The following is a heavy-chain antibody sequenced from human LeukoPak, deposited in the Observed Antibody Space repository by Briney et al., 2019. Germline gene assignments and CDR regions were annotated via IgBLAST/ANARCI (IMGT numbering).Heavy chain of an antibody. CDR3: VKDSSFWTFDY. J-gene: IGHJ4*02. D-gene: IGHD6-6*01. Sequence: PGGSLRLSCAASGFTFSAHYMDWFLHPPGNPLKCFVRAKNKADSYTIEYAASVRGRFTISRDDSKNSLYLQMNSLKTEDTAVYYCVKDSSFWTFDYWGQGTLVTVSS. V-gene: IGHV3-72*01. CDR2: AKNKADSYTI. CDR1: GFTFSAHY.